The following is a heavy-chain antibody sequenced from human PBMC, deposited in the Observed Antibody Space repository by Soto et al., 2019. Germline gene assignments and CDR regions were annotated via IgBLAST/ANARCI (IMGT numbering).Heavy chain of an antibody. V-gene: IGHV3-33*01. CDR1: GFTFSSYG. D-gene: IGHD3-10*01. CDR2: IWYDGSNK. Sequence: GGSLRLSCAASGFTFSSYGMHWVRQAPGKGLEWVAVIWYDGSNKYYADSVKGRFTISRGNSKNTLYLQMNSLRAEDTAVYYCARDRNRPYGSGSYLDYWGQGTLVTVSS. CDR3: ARDRNRPYGSGSYLDY. J-gene: IGHJ4*02.